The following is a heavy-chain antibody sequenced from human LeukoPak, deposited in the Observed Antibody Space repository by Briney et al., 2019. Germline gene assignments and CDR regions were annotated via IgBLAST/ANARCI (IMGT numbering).Heavy chain of an antibody. D-gene: IGHD3-10*01. Sequence: SETLSLTCTVSGGSISSSSYYWGWIRQPPGKGLEWIGSIYYSGSTYYNPSLKSRVTISVDTSKNQFSLKLNSVTAADTAVYYCARAQRLGLWFGELFTYYFDYWGQGTLVTVSS. CDR3: ARAQRLGLWFGELFTYYFDY. CDR1: GGSISSSSYY. CDR2: IYYSGST. J-gene: IGHJ4*02. V-gene: IGHV4-39*07.